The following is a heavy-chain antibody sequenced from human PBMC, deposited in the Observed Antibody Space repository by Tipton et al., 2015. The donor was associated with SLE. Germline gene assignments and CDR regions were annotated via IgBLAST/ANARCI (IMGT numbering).Heavy chain of an antibody. Sequence: SLRLSCAASGFTFSVYEMNWVRQAPGKGLEWVSYISSGGTTTYYADSEKGRFTISRDNAKNSLYLQMNSLRAEDTAVYYCAKPYSSGSGIAFRGRGSFDLRGRGGLVSVSS. V-gene: IGHV3-48*03. D-gene: IGHD2-21*01. CDR1: GFTFSVYE. J-gene: IGHJ2*01. CDR2: ISSGGTTT. CDR3: AKPYSSGSGIAFRGRGSFDL.